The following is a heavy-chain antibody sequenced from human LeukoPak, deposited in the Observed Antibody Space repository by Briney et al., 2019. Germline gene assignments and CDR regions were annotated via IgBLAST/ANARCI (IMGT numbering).Heavy chain of an antibody. CDR3: ARRSGYSYGHKYFDY. Sequence: ASVKVSCKASGYIFTSYGISWVRQAPGQGLEWMGWISAYNGNTNYAQKLQGRVTMTTDTSTSTAYMELRSLRSDDTAVYYCARRSGYSYGHKYFDYWGQGTLVTVSS. V-gene: IGHV1-18*01. J-gene: IGHJ4*02. CDR2: ISAYNGNT. CDR1: GYIFTSYG. D-gene: IGHD5-18*01.